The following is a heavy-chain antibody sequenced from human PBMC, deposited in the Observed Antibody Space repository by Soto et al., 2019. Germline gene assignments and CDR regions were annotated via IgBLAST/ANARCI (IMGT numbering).Heavy chain of an antibody. D-gene: IGHD6-6*01. J-gene: IGHJ6*02. V-gene: IGHV4-4*02. CDR2: IYHSGST. CDR3: ARHRSIAARGYYYYGMDV. Sequence: QVQLQESGPGLVKPSGTLSLTCAVSGGSISSSNWWSWVRQPPGKGLEWIGEIYHSGSTNYNPSLTSRVTISVDKSKNQFSLKLSSVTAADTAVYYCARHRSIAARGYYYYGMDVWGQGTTVTVSS. CDR1: GGSISSSNW.